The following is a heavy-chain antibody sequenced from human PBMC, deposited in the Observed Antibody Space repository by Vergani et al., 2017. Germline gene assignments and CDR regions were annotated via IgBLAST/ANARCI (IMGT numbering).Heavy chain of an antibody. CDR1: GYTFTGYY. Sequence: QVQLVQSGAEVKKPGASVKVSCKASGYTFTGYYMHWVRQAPGKGLEWMGGFDPEDGETIYAQKFQGRVTMTEDTSTDTAYMELSSLRSEDTAVYYCATVRLELRGGAFDIWGQGTMVTVSS. CDR2: FDPEDGET. J-gene: IGHJ3*02. V-gene: IGHV1-24*01. CDR3: ATVRLELRGGAFDI. D-gene: IGHD1-7*01.